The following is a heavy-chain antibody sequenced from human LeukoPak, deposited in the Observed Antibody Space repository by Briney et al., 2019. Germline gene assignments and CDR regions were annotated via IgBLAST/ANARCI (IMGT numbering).Heavy chain of an antibody. D-gene: IGHD6-6*01. CDR3: ARDSGSSPFPYHFDY. V-gene: IGHV1-8*01. CDR2: MNPNSGNT. CDR1: GHTFTSYD. J-gene: IGHJ4*02. Sequence: ASVKVSCKASGHTFTSYDINWVRQATGQGLEWMGWMNPNSGNTGYAQKFQGRVTMTRNTSISTAYMELSSLRSEDTAVYYCARDSGSSPFPYHFDYWGQGTLVTVSS.